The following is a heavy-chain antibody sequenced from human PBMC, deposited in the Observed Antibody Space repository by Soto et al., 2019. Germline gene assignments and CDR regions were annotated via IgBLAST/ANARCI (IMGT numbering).Heavy chain of an antibody. D-gene: IGHD3-10*01. CDR2: INWNSGSI. Sequence: GGSLRLSCAASGFTFDDYAMHWVRQAPGKGLKWVSGINWNSGSIGYADSVKGRFTISRDNAKTSLYLQMNSLRAEDTALYYCAKDRGSGSYAANYYYYGMDVWGQGTTVTVSS. CDR3: AKDRGSGSYAANYYYYGMDV. CDR1: GFTFDDYA. V-gene: IGHV3-9*01. J-gene: IGHJ6*02.